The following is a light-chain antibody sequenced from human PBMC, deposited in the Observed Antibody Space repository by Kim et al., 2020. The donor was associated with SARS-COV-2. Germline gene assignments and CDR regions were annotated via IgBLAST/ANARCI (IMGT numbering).Light chain of an antibody. Sequence: ELTQPPSASGSPGQRVTISCSGSSSNIGSNTVNWYQQFPGTAPQLLIDTDDRRPSGVSDRVSCSKSGTSASLAISALRSEDEADYYCATWDDSLDVWMFGGGTQLTVL. CDR1: SSNIGSNT. CDR2: TDD. J-gene: IGLJ3*02. CDR3: ATWDDSLDVWM. V-gene: IGLV1-44*01.